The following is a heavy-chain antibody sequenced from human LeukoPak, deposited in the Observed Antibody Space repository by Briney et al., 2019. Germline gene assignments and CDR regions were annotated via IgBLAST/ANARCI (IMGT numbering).Heavy chain of an antibody. CDR3: ARQQRIRHCSEGVCTEGYYFDY. CDR2: LSRGGSTT. D-gene: IGHD2-15*01. J-gene: IGHJ4*02. V-gene: IGHV3-23*01. CDR1: GFAFNMVA. Sequence: PGGSLRLSCAGTGFAFNMVAIDWVRQAPGKGLEWVSGLSRGGSTTNYADSVKGRFTISRDKSQNSVFLQLNSLRPEDTAVYYCARQQRIRHCSEGVCTEGYYFDYWGQGTLVTVSS.